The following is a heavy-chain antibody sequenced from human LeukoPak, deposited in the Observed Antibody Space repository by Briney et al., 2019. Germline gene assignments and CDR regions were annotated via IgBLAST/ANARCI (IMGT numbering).Heavy chain of an antibody. D-gene: IGHD6-13*01. J-gene: IGHJ5*02. CDR3: ARDRVAAGRNWFDP. V-gene: IGHV1-8*01. Sequence: ASVNVSCKASGYTFTSYDINWVRQATGQGLEWMGWMNPNSGNTGYAQKFQGRVTMARNTSISTAYMELSSLRSEDTAVYYCARDRVAAGRNWFDPWGQGTLVTVS. CDR1: GYTFTSYD. CDR2: MNPNSGNT.